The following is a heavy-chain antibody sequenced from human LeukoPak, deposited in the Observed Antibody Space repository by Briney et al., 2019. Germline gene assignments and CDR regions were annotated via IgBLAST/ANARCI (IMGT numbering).Heavy chain of an antibody. CDR3: AKGGWSPGAS. D-gene: IGHD2-15*01. V-gene: IGHV3-20*04. Sequence: GGSLRLSCAASGFTFDDYGMSWVRQAPGKGLEWVSGINWNGGSTGYADSVKGRFTISRDNSKNTLYLQMNSLRAEDTAVYYCAKGGWSPGASWGQGTLVTVSS. CDR1: GFTFDDYG. CDR2: INWNGGST. J-gene: IGHJ5*02.